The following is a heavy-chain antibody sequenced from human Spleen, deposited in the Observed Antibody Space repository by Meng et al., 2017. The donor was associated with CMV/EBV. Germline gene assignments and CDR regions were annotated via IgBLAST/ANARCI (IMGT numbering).Heavy chain of an antibody. CDR3: ARGIVMPAAGWLVYGMDV. D-gene: IGHD2-2*01. Sequence: ASVKVSCKASGYTFTTYYMHWVRQAPGQGLEWMGWVNPNSGVTYYEQPFQGRVTMTRDTSISTAYMELSTLTSDDAAVYYCARGIVMPAAGWLVYGMDVWGQGTTVTVSS. J-gene: IGHJ6*02. CDR2: VNPNSGVT. V-gene: IGHV1-2*02. CDR1: GYTFTTYY.